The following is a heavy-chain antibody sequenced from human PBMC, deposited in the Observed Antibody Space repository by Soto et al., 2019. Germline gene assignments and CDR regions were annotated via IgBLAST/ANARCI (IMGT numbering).Heavy chain of an antibody. J-gene: IGHJ6*02. CDR2: ISYDGSNK. CDR3: ARDKFYGMDV. V-gene: IGHV3-30-3*01. Sequence: VGSLRLSCAASGFTFSSYAMHWVRQAPGKGLEWVAVISYDGSNKYYADSVKGRFTISRDNSKNTLYLQMNSLRAEDTAVYYCARDKFYGMDVWGQGTTVTVSS. CDR1: GFTFSSYA.